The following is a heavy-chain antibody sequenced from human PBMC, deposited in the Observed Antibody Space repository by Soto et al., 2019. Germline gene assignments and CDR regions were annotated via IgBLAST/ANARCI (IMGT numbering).Heavy chain of an antibody. V-gene: IGHV3-11*05. D-gene: IGHD5-12*01. CDR1: GFTFSDYY. Sequence: GGSLRLSCVASGFTFSDYYMSWIRQAPGKGLEWASYISSSSSYTNYADSVKGRFTISRDNAKNSLYLQMNSLRTEDTAVYYSARDHHRYGAYNYVDYWGRGTLVTVPS. J-gene: IGHJ4*02. CDR2: ISSSSSYT. CDR3: ARDHHRYGAYNYVDY.